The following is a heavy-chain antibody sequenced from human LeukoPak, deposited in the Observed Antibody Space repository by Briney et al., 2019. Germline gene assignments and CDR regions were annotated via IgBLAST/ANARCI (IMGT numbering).Heavy chain of an antibody. CDR1: GASISAYY. V-gene: IGHV4-4*07. CDR2: IYTSGST. D-gene: IGHD6-13*01. Sequence: SETLSLTCSVSGASISAYYWSCIRQPAGKGLEWIGRIYTSGSTDNNPSLKSRVTMSLDTSTNQFSLKLTSVTAADTAVYYCASGSSSWGLLPKYFFDYWGQGTLVTVSS. J-gene: IGHJ4*02. CDR3: ASGSSSWGLLPKYFFDY.